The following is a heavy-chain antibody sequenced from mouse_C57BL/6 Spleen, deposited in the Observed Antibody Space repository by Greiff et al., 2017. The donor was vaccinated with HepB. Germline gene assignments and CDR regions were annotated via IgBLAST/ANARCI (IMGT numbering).Heavy chain of an antibody. J-gene: IGHJ4*01. CDR2: ISDGGSYT. D-gene: IGHD4-1*01. V-gene: IGHV5-4*01. Sequence: EVKLMESGGGLVKPGGSLKLSCAASGFTFSSYAMSWVRQTPEKRLEWVATISDGGSYTYYPDNVKGRFTIARDNAKNNLYLQMSHLKSEDTAMYYCARDLDGTNYAMDYWGQGTSVTVCS. CDR1: GFTFSSYA. CDR3: ARDLDGTNYAMDY.